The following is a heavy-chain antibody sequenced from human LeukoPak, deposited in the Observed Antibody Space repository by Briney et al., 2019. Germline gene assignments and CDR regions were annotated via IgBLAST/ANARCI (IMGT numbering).Heavy chain of an antibody. CDR1: GGSLSSYY. D-gene: IGHD3-22*01. J-gene: IGHJ4*02. V-gene: IGHV4-59*08. Sequence: SETLSLTCTVSGGSLSSYYWSWIRQPPGKGLEWIGYIYYSGSTNYNPSLKSRVTISVDTSKNQFSLKLSSVTAADTAVYYCARHLAPSSGYLTLDYWGQGTLVTVSS. CDR3: ARHLAPSSGYLTLDY. CDR2: IYYSGST.